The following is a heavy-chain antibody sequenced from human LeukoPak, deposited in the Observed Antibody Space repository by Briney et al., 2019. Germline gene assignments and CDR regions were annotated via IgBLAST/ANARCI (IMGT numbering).Heavy chain of an antibody. Sequence: PGRSLRLSCAASGFTFSSYGMSWVRQASGKGLEWVSSISFSGSYIYYADSVKGRFTISRDNAKNSVYLQMNSLRDDDTAVYYCARGTGTGWRFDFWGQGTLVTVSS. CDR1: GFTFSSYG. CDR2: ISFSGSYI. CDR3: ARGTGTGWRFDF. D-gene: IGHD3/OR15-3a*01. J-gene: IGHJ4*02. V-gene: IGHV3-21*01.